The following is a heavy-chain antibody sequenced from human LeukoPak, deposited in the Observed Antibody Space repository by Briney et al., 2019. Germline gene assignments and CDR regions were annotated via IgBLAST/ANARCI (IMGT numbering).Heavy chain of an antibody. CDR3: ARDQGYYYDSSGFDY. Sequence: GGSLRLSCAASGFTFSSYSMNWVRQAPGKGLEWVSYISSSSSTIYYADSVKGRFTISRDNAKNSLYLQMNSLRAEDTAVYYCARDQGYYYDSSGFDYWGQGTLVTVSS. CDR2: ISSSSSTI. CDR1: GFTFSSYS. J-gene: IGHJ4*02. D-gene: IGHD3-22*01. V-gene: IGHV3-48*01.